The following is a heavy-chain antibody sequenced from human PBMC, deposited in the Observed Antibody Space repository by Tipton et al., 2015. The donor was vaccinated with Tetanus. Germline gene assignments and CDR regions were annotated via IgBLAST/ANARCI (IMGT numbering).Heavy chain of an antibody. CDR1: GFTFTNYG. V-gene: IGHV3-30*18. CDR2: ISNDGSVK. D-gene: IGHD1-1*01. J-gene: IGHJ4*02. Sequence: SLRLSCAASGFTFTNYGIHWVRQAPGKGLEWVAVISNDGSVKYYADSVEGRFTISRDNSRNTLYLQMNSLRAEDTAVYYCVQSVNAKGTDFWGQGTLVTVSS. CDR3: VQSVNAKGTDF.